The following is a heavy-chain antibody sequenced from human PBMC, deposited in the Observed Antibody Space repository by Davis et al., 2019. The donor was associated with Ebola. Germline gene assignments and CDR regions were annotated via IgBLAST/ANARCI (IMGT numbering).Heavy chain of an antibody. CDR1: GGSISSGGYY. J-gene: IGHJ6*02. CDR2: IYYSGST. Sequence: MPSETLSLTCTVSGGSISSGGYYWSWIRQHPGKGLEWIGYIYYSGSTYYNPSLKSRVTISVDTSKNQFSLKLSSVTAADTAVYYCARDLWYYDFWSGYYTEYYYGMDVWGQGTTVTVSS. D-gene: IGHD3-3*01. V-gene: IGHV4-31*03. CDR3: ARDLWYYDFWSGYYTEYYYGMDV.